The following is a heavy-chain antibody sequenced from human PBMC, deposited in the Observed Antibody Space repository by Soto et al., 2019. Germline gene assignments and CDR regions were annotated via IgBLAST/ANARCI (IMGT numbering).Heavy chain of an antibody. Sequence: VQLVESGGGVVQPGRSLRLSCAASGFTFSTYGMHWVRQAPGKGLEWVAVIWYDGSNKYYADSVKGRFTISRDNSKNTLYLQMNSLRAEDTAVYYCVPLMLQFLDYWGQGTLVTVSS. D-gene: IGHD4-4*01. CDR2: IWYDGSNK. V-gene: IGHV3-33*01. CDR3: VPLMLQFLDY. J-gene: IGHJ4*02. CDR1: GFTFSTYG.